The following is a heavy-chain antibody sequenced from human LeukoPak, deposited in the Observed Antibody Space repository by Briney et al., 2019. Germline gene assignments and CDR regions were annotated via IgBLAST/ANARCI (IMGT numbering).Heavy chain of an antibody. CDR1: GGSISSYY. CDR3: ARARSGDYGDLFDY. D-gene: IGHD4-17*01. J-gene: IGHJ4*02. V-gene: IGHV4-59*01. Sequence: SETLSLTCTVSGGSISSYYWSWIRQPPGKGLEWIGYIYYSGSTNYNPSLKSRVTISVDTSKNQFSLKLSSVTAADTAVYYCARARSGDYGDLFDYWGQGTLVTVSS. CDR2: IYYSGST.